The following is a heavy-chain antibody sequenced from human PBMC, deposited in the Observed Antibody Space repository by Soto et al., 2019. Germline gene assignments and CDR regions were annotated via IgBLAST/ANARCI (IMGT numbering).Heavy chain of an antibody. CDR1: GGTFSSYT. D-gene: IGHD3-22*01. CDR2: IIPILGIA. J-gene: IGHJ4*02. CDR3: ARAVIGYYDSSGYYYDY. V-gene: IGHV1-69*02. Sequence: GASVKVSCKASGGTFSSYTISWVRQAPGQGLEWMGRIIPILGIANYAQKFQGRVTITADKSTSTAYMELSSLRSEDTAVYYCARAVIGYYDSSGYYYDYWGQGTLVTVSS.